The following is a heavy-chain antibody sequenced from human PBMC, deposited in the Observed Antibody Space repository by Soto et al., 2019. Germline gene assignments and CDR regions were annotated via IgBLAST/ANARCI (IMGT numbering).Heavy chain of an antibody. Sequence: QVQLVQSGAEVKKPGSSVKVSCKASGGTFSSYAISWVRQAPGQGHEWMGGIIPVFGTGIYAQKFQGRVTITADKSTNTAYMELSSLRSEDTAVYFCARVGGTGGYTYGLDYWGQGTLVTVSS. D-gene: IGHD5-18*01. J-gene: IGHJ4*02. CDR3: ARVGGTGGYTYGLDY. CDR1: GGTFSSYA. V-gene: IGHV1-69*06. CDR2: IIPVFGTG.